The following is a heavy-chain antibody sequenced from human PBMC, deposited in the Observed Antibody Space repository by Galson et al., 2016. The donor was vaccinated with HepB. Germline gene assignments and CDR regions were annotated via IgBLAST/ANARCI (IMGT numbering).Heavy chain of an antibody. Sequence: SLRLSCAVSGFTFDDYAMHWVRQAPGKGLEWVSGISWNSGRIVYADSLKARFTISRDNAKNSLSLQMNRLGGEYTALYYCVKYRGIAGAGDYALDVWGQGTTVTVSS. D-gene: IGHD6-13*01. CDR2: ISWNSGRI. J-gene: IGHJ6*02. CDR3: VKYRGIAGAGDYALDV. V-gene: IGHV3-9*01. CDR1: GFTFDDYA.